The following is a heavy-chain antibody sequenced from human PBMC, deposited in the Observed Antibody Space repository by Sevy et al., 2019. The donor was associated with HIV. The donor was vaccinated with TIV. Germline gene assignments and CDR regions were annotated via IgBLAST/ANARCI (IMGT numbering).Heavy chain of an antibody. CDR3: ARATGMAVAGTGRYFDF. CDR1: GYKVDMYG. D-gene: IGHD6-19*01. J-gene: IGHJ4*01. CDR2: ISNYNGNT. V-gene: IGHV1-18*04. Sequence: ASVKVSCKISGYKVDMYGIAWVRQAPGQGLEWMGWISNYNGNTNYAQNFQGRVTMTTDTSTSVVYMELGGLRPDDTAVYYCARATGMAVAGTGRYFDFWGQGTLVTVSS.